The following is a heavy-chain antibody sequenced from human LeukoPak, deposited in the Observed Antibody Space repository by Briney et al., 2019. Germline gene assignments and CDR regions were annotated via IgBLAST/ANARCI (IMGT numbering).Heavy chain of an antibody. Sequence: PGGSLRLSCAASGFTFSSYAMSWVRQAPGKGLEWVSAISGSGGSTYYADSVKGRFTISRDNSKNTLYLQMNSLRAEDTAVYYCAKWGMGAHSGSHLDYWGQGTLVTVSS. J-gene: IGHJ4*02. D-gene: IGHD1-26*01. V-gene: IGHV3-23*01. CDR3: AKWGMGAHSGSHLDY. CDR1: GFTFSSYA. CDR2: ISGSGGST.